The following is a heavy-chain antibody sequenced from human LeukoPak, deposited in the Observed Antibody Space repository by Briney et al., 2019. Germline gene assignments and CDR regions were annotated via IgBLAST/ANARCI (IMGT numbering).Heavy chain of an antibody. CDR3: ARSRYYYDSSGYPPFEP. D-gene: IGHD3-22*01. CDR2: ISYDGSNK. Sequence: GGSLRLSCAASEFTFSSYAMHWVRQAPGKGLEWVAVISYDGSNKYYADSVKGRFTISRDNSKNTLYLQMNSLRAEDTAVYYCARSRYYYDSSGYPPFEPWGQGTLVTVSS. CDR1: EFTFSSYA. V-gene: IGHV3-30-3*01. J-gene: IGHJ5*02.